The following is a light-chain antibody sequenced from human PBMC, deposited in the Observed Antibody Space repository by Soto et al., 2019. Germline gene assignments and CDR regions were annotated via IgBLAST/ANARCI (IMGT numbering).Light chain of an antibody. Sequence: DIQMTQSPSSLSASVGDRVTITCQASQDISNYLNWYQQKPGKAPKILIYDASVLEAGVPSRFRGGGSGTHFTFTISSLQAEDVATYYCQQFDNLPLTFGGGTKVEIK. CDR3: QQFDNLPLT. CDR2: DAS. J-gene: IGKJ4*01. V-gene: IGKV1-33*01. CDR1: QDISNY.